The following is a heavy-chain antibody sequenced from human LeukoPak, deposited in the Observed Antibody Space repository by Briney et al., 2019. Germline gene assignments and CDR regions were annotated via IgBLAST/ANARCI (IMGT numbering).Heavy chain of an antibody. D-gene: IGHD6-19*01. Sequence: SETLSLTCTVSGGSISSGSYYWSWIRQPAGKGLEWIGRVYTSGSTNYNPSLKSRVTISVDTSKNQFSLKLSSVTAADTAVYYCARGRLSGGYYFDFWGQGTLVTVSS. CDR3: ARGRLSGGYYFDF. CDR1: GGSISSGSYY. CDR2: VYTSGST. V-gene: IGHV4-61*02. J-gene: IGHJ4*02.